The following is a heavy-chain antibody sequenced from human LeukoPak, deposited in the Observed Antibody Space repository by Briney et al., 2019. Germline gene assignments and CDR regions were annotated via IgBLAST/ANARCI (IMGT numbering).Heavy chain of an antibody. J-gene: IGHJ5*02. CDR1: GGTFSSYA. CDR3: ARASSAEQLVTA. CDR2: IIPIFGIA. D-gene: IGHD6-6*01. V-gene: IGHV1-69*04. Sequence: SVKVSCKASGGTFSSYAISWVRQAPGQGLEWMGRIIPIFGIANYAQKFQGRVTITADKSASTAYMELSSLRSEDTAVYYCARASSAEQLVTAWGQGTLVTVSS.